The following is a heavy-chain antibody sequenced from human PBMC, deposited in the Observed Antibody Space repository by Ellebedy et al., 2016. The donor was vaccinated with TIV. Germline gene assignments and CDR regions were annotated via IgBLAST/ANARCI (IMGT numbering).Heavy chain of an antibody. CDR1: GFVVNTNY. CDR3: GKEELVAVTPYLDY. V-gene: IGHV3-53*01. J-gene: IGHJ4*02. CDR2: IYTGGST. D-gene: IGHD2-15*01. Sequence: PGGSLRLSCAASGFVVNTNYMIWVRQAPGKGLEWVSVIYTGGSTNYADSVKGRFTVSRDISKNMVYLQMNSLRAEDTAVYYCGKEELVAVTPYLDYWGQGTLVTVSS.